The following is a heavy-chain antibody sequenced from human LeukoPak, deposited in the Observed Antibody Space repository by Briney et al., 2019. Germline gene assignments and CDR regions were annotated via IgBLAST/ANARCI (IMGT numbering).Heavy chain of an antibody. D-gene: IGHD6-19*01. Sequence: GGSLRLSCTASGFTFGDHAMSWVRQAPGKGLEWVTFIRGKTHGETTEYAASVKGRFTISRDDSKSIAYLQMNSLKTEDTAVYYCTRGRSGWYTISDYWSQGTLVTVSS. CDR1: GFTFGDHA. CDR3: TRGRSGWYTISDY. J-gene: IGHJ4*02. V-gene: IGHV3-49*04. CDR2: IRGKTHGETT.